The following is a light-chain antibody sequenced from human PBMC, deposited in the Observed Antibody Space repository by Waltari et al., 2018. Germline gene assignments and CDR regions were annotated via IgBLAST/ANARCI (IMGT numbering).Light chain of an antibody. CDR2: DAS. CDR1: QGVGRS. J-gene: IGKJ2*01. CDR3: QQRSNWLYT. V-gene: IGKV3-11*01. Sequence: EIVLTQSPATLSLSPGERATLACRASQGVGRSLAWFQQKPGQAPRLLIYDASSRVTATPARFTGSGSGTDFTLAISSLESEDFAVYYCQQRSNWLYTFGQGTKLEIK.